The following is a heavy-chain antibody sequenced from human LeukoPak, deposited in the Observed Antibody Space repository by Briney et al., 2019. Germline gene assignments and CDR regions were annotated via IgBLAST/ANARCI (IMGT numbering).Heavy chain of an antibody. D-gene: IGHD5-18*01. J-gene: IGHJ1*01. CDR1: GFTFSSYW. CDR2: IISDGSST. V-gene: IGHV3-74*01. Sequence: PGGSLRLSCAASGFTFSSYWMHWVRQAPGKGLVWVSRIISDGSSTSYADSVKGRFTISRDNAKNTLYLQMNSLRAEDTAVYYFAKAIGYSYRWGEGTLVTVSS. CDR3: AKAIGYSYR.